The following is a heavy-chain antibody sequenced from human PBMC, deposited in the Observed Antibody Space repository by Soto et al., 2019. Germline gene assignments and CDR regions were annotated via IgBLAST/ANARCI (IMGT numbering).Heavy chain of an antibody. CDR2: ISDTGSHT. Sequence: VQLLQSGGGLVQPAGSLRLSCAASGFSFRNYALSWVRLAPGKGLEWVSAISDTGSHTYYANSVKGQFTISRDNSQNTLLLPMYSLRSEDLAVYYCAKEMSIGRPYNYWGQGTLVSVFS. V-gene: IGHV3-23*01. CDR3: AKEMSIGRPYNY. D-gene: IGHD3-16*01. J-gene: IGHJ4*02. CDR1: GFSFRNYA.